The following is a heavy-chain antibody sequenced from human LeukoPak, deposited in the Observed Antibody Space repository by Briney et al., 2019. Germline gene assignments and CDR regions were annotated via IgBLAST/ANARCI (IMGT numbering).Heavy chain of an antibody. V-gene: IGHV3-7*01. CDR3: AKLLRDVTIYDF. J-gene: IGHJ4*01. CDR1: GFIFNSHS. Sequence: PGGSLRLSCAASGFIFNSHSMNWVRQAPGKGLEWVASINQDQSAKFYVDSVRGRFTISRDNAQNSLFLQMNSLRAEDTAFYYCAKLLRDVTIYDFWGQGALVTVSS. D-gene: IGHD4-23*01. CDR2: INQDQSAK.